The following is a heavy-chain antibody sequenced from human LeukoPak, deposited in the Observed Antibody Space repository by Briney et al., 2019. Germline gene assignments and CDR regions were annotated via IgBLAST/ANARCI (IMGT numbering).Heavy chain of an antibody. CDR3: AREGGLRYYDSSGYYYDY. V-gene: IGHV4-59*01. D-gene: IGHD3-22*01. J-gene: IGHJ4*02. CDR2: IYYSGST. Sequence: SETLSLTCTVSGGSISSYYWSWIRQPPGKGLEWIGYIYYSGSTNYNSSLKSRVTISVDTSKNQFSLKLSSVTAADTAVYYCAREGGLRYYDSSGYYYDYWGQGTLVTVSS. CDR1: GGSISSYY.